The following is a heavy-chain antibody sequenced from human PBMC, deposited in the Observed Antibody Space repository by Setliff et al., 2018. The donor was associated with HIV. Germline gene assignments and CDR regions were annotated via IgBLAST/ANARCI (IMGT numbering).Heavy chain of an antibody. D-gene: IGHD6-19*01. V-gene: IGHV4-34*01. Sequence: GSLRLSCAASGFTFSSYAMSWVRQTPGKGLEWIGEMNQSGTTNYNPSLKSRVTMSIDTSERQFSLKLSSVTAADTAVYYCARAGVNPPPAKYSSGWMHYFYGIDVWGQGTAVTVSS. CDR1: GFTFSSYA. CDR3: ARAGVNPPPAKYSSGWMHYFYGIDV. CDR2: MNQSGTT. J-gene: IGHJ6*02.